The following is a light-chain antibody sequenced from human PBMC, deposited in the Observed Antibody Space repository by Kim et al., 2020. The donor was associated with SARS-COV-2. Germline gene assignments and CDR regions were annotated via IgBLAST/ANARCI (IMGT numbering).Light chain of an antibody. CDR1: NIGSKS. J-gene: IGLJ3*02. V-gene: IGLV3-21*04. Sequence: SYELTQPPSVSVAPGKTARITCGGNNIGSKSVHWYQQKPGQAPVLVTYYDSDRPSGIPERFSGSNSGNTATLTISRVEAGDEADYYCQVWDSSGDHPNWVFGGGTQLTVL. CDR2: YDS. CDR3: QVWDSSGDHPNWV.